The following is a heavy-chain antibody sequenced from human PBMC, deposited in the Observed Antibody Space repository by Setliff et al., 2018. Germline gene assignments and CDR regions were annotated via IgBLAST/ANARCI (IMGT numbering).Heavy chain of an antibody. J-gene: IGHJ4*02. CDR3: SRLVRFCTRTSCQRLSGDDY. V-gene: IGHV1-18*01. D-gene: IGHD2-2*01. CDR1: GYTFTDYG. Sequence: ASVKVSCKASGYTFTDYGVSWVRQAPGQGLEWVGWISPYTGNTYYAPKFQGRVIMTTDTSTTTAYMGLRSLRSDDTAIYYCSRLVRFCTRTSCQRLSGDDYWGQGTLVTVSS. CDR2: ISPYTGNT.